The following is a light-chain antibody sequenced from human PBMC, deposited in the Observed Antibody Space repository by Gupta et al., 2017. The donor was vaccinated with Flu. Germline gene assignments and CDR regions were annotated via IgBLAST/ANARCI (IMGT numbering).Light chain of an antibody. Sequence: EIALTQSPVTLSLSPGESATLSCRASQSIGQYLAWYQHKPGQAPRLLIYDASNRATDIPDRFSGVGSGADFTLTISRVGPEDVAVYYCQLRSSSPPTWTFGQGSRVEI. CDR1: QSIGQY. V-gene: IGKV3-11*01. CDR3: QLRSSSPPTWT. CDR2: DAS. J-gene: IGKJ1*01.